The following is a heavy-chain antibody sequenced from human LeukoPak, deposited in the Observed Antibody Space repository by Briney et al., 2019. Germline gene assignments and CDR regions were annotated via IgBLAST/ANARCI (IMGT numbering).Heavy chain of an antibody. CDR3: ARAYYYDSSGYYRDAFDI. CDR1: AGSIGSYY. V-gene: IGHV4-59*01. D-gene: IGHD3-22*01. Sequence: PSETLSLPGLVSAGSIGSYYWSWIRQPPGREREGIGYIYYSGSTDYNPSLKSRVTISVDTSKNQFSLKLSSVTAADTAVYYCARAYYYDSSGYYRDAFDIWGQGTMVTVSS. J-gene: IGHJ3*02. CDR2: IYYSGST.